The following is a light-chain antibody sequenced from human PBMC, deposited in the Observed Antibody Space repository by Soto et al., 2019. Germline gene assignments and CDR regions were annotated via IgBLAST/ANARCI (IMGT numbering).Light chain of an antibody. Sequence: EIVLTQSPGTLSLSPGERATLSCRASQIFPSSYLAWYQQTPGQAPRLLIYGASSRATGIPDRFSGSGSGTDFILTISRLEPEDFAVYYCQHYDSSPTFGGGTTVEIK. J-gene: IGKJ4*01. CDR3: QHYDSSPT. V-gene: IGKV3-20*01. CDR1: QIFPSSY. CDR2: GAS.